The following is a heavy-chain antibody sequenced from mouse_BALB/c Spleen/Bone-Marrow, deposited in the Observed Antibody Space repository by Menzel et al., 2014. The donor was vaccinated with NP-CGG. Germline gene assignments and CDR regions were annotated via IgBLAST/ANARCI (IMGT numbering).Heavy chain of an antibody. CDR3: AKQDYYRYDYAMDY. V-gene: IGHV2-3*01. J-gene: IGHJ4*01. CDR1: GFSLTSYG. D-gene: IGHD2-14*01. Sequence: VKLVESGTGLVAPSQSLSITCTVSGFSLTSYGVSWVRQSPGKGLEWLGVIWGDGSTNYHSGLISRLSISKDNSESQVFLKLSSLQTDDTATYYCAKQDYYRYDYAMDYWGQGTSVTVSS. CDR2: IWGDGST.